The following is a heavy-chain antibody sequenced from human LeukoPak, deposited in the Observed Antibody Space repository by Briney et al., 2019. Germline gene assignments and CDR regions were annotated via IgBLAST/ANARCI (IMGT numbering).Heavy chain of an antibody. V-gene: IGHV3-21*01. J-gene: IGHJ4*02. D-gene: IGHD3-3*01. CDR2: ISSSSSYI. CDR1: GFTFSSYS. CDR3: ARDHLQYYDFWSGNFDY. Sequence: PGGSLRLSCAASGFTFSSYSMNWVRQAPGKGLEWVSSISSSSSYIYYADSVKGRFTISRDNAKNSLYLQMNSLRAEDTAVYYCARDHLQYYDFWSGNFDYWGQGTLVTVSS.